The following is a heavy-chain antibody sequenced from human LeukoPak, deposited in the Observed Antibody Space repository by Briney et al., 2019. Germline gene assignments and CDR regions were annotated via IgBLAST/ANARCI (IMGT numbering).Heavy chain of an antibody. D-gene: IGHD6-19*01. CDR2: ISSSSSTI. V-gene: IGHV3-48*01. J-gene: IGHJ4*02. Sequence: GGSLRLSCAASGFTFSSYSMNWVRQAPGKGLEWVSYISSSSSTIYYADSVKGRFTISRDNAKNSLYLQMNSLRAEDTAVYYCVARGGWARFDYWGQGTLVTVSS. CDR3: VARGGWARFDY. CDR1: GFTFSSYS.